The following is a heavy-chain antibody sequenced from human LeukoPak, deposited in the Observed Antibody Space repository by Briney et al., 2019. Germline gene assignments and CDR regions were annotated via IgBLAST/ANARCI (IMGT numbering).Heavy chain of an antibody. CDR3: ASRAADIAMVTGRFDY. CDR1: GGSINSGDYY. V-gene: IGHV4-30-4*01. D-gene: IGHD5-18*01. J-gene: IGHJ4*02. CDR2: IYYSGST. Sequence: SSQTLSLTCTVSGGSINSGDYYWSWIRQPPGKGPEWIGYIYYSGSTYYNPSLKSRVAISIDTSKNQFSLKLSSVTAADTAVYYCASRAADIAMVTGRFDYWGQGTLVTVSS.